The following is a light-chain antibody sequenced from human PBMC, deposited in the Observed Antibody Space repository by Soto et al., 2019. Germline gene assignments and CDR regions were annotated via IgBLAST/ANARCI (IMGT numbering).Light chain of an antibody. J-gene: IGKJ5*01. V-gene: IGKV1-33*01. CDR1: QNINNY. Sequence: DIQWTQSPSSQSAYVGDRVTITCQASQNINNYLNWYQQKPGRAPKLLIYDASNLEAGVPSRFRGSGSGTDFTFTISRLQPEDIATYYCQQYENRPTFGQGTRLEIK. CDR3: QQYENRPT. CDR2: DAS.